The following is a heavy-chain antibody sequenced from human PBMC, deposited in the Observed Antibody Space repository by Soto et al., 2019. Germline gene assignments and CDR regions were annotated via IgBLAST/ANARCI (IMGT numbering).Heavy chain of an antibody. D-gene: IGHD3-22*01. CDR2: INHSGST. J-gene: IGHJ6*02. V-gene: IGHV4-34*01. CDR1: GGSFSGYY. Sequence: SETLSLTCAVYGGSFSGYYWSWIRQPPGKGLEWIGEINHSGSTNYNPSLKSRVTISVDTSKNQFSLKLSSVTAADTAVYYCASLSIVGVNGSLYYYYGMDVWGQGTTVTVSS. CDR3: ASLSIVGVNGSLYYYYGMDV.